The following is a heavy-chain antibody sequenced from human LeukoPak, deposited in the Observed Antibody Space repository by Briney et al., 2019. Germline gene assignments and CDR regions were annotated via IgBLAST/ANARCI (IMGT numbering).Heavy chain of an antibody. Sequence: SGGSLRLSCAASGFTFDDYAMHWVRQAPGKGLEWVSGISWNSGSIGYADSVKGRFTISRVNAKNSLYLQMNSLRAEDTALYYCAKDGAVTGTVGTMDVWGQGTTVTVSS. V-gene: IGHV3-9*01. CDR1: GFTFDDYA. J-gene: IGHJ6*02. D-gene: IGHD6-19*01. CDR3: AKDGAVTGTVGTMDV. CDR2: ISWNSGSI.